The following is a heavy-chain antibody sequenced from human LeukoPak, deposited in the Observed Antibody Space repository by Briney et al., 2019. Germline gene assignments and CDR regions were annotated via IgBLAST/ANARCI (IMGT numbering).Heavy chain of an antibody. Sequence: SETLSLTCTVSGVSIRSSSFYWGWIRQPPGKGLEWIGSIYYSGSTYYRPSLKSRVTMSVDTSKNQFSLRLSSVTAADTAVYYCASGYYGSGSYFAGNAFDIWGQGTMVTVSS. D-gene: IGHD3-10*01. CDR3: ASGYYGSGSYFAGNAFDI. V-gene: IGHV4-39*01. CDR1: GVSIRSSSFY. CDR2: IYYSGST. J-gene: IGHJ3*02.